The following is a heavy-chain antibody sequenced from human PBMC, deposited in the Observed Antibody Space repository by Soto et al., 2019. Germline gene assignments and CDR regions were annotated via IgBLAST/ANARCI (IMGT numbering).Heavy chain of an antibody. CDR2: ISAYNGNT. Sequence: ASVKVSCKASGYTFTSYGISWVRQAPGQGLEWMGWISAYNGNTNYAQKLQGRVTMTRDTSTSTVYMELSSLRSEDTAVYYCARVTFLQMGMAGAFDIRAQRTMVTGSS. CDR1: GYTFTSYG. CDR3: ARVTFLQMGMAGAFDI. V-gene: IGHV1-18*01. D-gene: IGHD3-16*01. J-gene: IGHJ3*02.